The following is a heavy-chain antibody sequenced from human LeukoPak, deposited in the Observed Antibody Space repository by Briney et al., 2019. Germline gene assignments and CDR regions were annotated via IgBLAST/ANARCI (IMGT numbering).Heavy chain of an antibody. CDR1: GGYISSYY. CDR3: ARSTYDFALDY. D-gene: IGHD3/OR15-3a*01. Sequence: PSETLSLTCTVSGGYISSYYWSWIRQPPGKGLEWVGYIYYSGSTNYNPSLKSRVTISVDTSKNQFSLKLSSVTAADTAVYYCARSTYDFALDYWGQGTLVTVSS. V-gene: IGHV4-59*01. CDR2: IYYSGST. J-gene: IGHJ4*02.